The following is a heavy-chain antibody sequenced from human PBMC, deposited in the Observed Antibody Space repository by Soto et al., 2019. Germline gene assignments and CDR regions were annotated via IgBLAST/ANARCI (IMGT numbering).Heavy chain of an antibody. CDR2: ISSSGSTI. CDR1: GFTFSSYE. CDR3: ARVPSSGYYSYYFDY. J-gene: IGHJ4*02. D-gene: IGHD3-22*01. Sequence: GGSLRLSCAASGFTFSSYEMNWVRQAPGKGLEWVSYISSSGSTIYYADSVKGRFTISRDNAKNSLYLQMNSLRAEDTAVYYCARVPSSGYYSYYFDYWGQGTLVTSPQ. V-gene: IGHV3-48*03.